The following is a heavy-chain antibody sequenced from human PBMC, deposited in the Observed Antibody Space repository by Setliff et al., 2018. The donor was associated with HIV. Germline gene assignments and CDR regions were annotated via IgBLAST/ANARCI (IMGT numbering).Heavy chain of an antibody. V-gene: IGHV4-39*01. CDR1: GGSISSSTYY. J-gene: IGHJ4*02. CDR2: IYQSGST. CDR3: ARLDTVMLYTDC. Sequence: PSETLSLTCTVSGGSISSSTYYWGWFRQPPGKGLEYIGSIYQSGSTYYSPSLKSRISMSIDTSKDQFSLRLKSVTASDMAVYYCARLDTVMLYTDCWGQGTLVTVSS. D-gene: IGHD3-16*01.